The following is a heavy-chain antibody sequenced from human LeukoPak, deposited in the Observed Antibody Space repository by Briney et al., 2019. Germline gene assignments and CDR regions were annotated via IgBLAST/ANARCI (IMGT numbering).Heavy chain of an antibody. Sequence: GGSLRLSCAASGFTFSSYWMSWVRQAPGKGLEWVANINQDGSEKYYVDSVKGRFTISRDNAKNSLYLQMNSLRAEDTAVYYCARGRHARFGPAALGYWGQGTLVTVSS. D-gene: IGHD2-2*01. CDR1: GFTFSSYW. J-gene: IGHJ4*02. CDR3: ARGRHARFGPAALGY. V-gene: IGHV3-7*01. CDR2: INQDGSEK.